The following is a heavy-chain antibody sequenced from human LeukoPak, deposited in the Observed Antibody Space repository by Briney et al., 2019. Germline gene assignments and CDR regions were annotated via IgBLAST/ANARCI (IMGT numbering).Heavy chain of an antibody. V-gene: IGHV3-48*01. Sequence: GGSLRLSCAASGFTFSSYSMNWVRQAPGKGLKWVSFITSSSSTIYYADSVKGRFTISRDNAKNSLYLQMNSLRAEDTAVYYCAREPRSYGFDYWGQGTLVTVSS. J-gene: IGHJ4*02. CDR1: GFTFSSYS. CDR2: ITSSSSTI. CDR3: AREPRSYGFDY. D-gene: IGHD1-26*01.